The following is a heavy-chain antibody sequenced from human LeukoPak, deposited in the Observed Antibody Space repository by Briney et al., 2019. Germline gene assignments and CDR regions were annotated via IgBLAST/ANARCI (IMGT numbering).Heavy chain of an antibody. CDR1: GYTFTNYY. CDR3: SRSRGFSCYDYVDH. J-gene: IGHJ4*02. V-gene: IGHV1-46*03. CDR2: INPSAGRT. Sequence: GASVKVSCKSSGYTFTNYYMHWVRQAPGQGLEWMGIINPSAGRTTYAQKFPGRVSVTRDTSRSTVYMELSSLTSEDTAVCLFSRSRGFSCYDYVDHWGQGNLVTVSS. D-gene: IGHD2-15*01.